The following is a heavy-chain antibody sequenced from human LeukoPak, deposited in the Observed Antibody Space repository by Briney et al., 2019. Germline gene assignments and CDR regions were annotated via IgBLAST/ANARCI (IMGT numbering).Heavy chain of an antibody. CDR2: INPNSGGT. CDR1: GYTFTSYD. V-gene: IGHV1-2*02. D-gene: IGHD6-13*01. J-gene: IGHJ4*02. CDR3: ARVISSSWGGDDY. Sequence: ASVKVSCKASGYTFTSYDINWVRQATGQGLEWMGWINPNSGGTNYAQKFQGRVTMTRDTSISTAYMELSRLRSDDTAVYYCARVISSSWGGDDYWGQGTLVTVSS.